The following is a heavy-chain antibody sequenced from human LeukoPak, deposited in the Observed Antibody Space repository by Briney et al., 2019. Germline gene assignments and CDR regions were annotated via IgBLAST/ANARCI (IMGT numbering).Heavy chain of an antibody. CDR1: GFTFSVYW. CDR2: IKQDGSEK. CDR3: ARVLYDSSGFYSGAFDY. Sequence: PGGSLRLSCAASGFTFSVYWMSWVRQAPGKGLEWVANIKQDGSEKYYVDSAKGRFTISRDNAKNSLYLQMNSLRAEDTAVYYCARVLYDSSGFYSGAFDYWGQGTLVTVSS. D-gene: IGHD3-22*01. V-gene: IGHV3-7*03. J-gene: IGHJ4*02.